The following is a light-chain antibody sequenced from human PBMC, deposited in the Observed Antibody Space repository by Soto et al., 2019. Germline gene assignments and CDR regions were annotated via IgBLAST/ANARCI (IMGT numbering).Light chain of an antibody. CDR3: QQYNNWPPFI. Sequence: EIVMTQSPATLSVSPGERATLSCRASQSVSSNLAWYQQKPGQAPRLLIYGASTRATGIPARFSGSGSGTEFTFTISSLQSEDFAVYYCQQYNNWPPFIFGQGTRLEIK. CDR2: GAS. CDR1: QSVSSN. V-gene: IGKV3-15*01. J-gene: IGKJ5*01.